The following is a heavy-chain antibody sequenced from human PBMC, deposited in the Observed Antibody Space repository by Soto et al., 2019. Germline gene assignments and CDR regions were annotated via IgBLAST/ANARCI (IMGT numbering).Heavy chain of an antibody. D-gene: IGHD2-8*01. CDR1: GYTFTGYY. V-gene: IGHV1-2*04. CDR3: ARDIRVGKILYLWCMLYIPIPFDY. J-gene: IGHJ4*02. CDR2: INPNSGGT. Sequence: GASVKVYCKASGYTFTGYYMHWVRQAPGQGLEWMGWINPNSGGTNYAQKFQGWVTMTRDTSISTAYMELSRLRSDDTAVYYCARDIRVGKILYLWCMLYIPIPFDYWGQGTLVPVSS.